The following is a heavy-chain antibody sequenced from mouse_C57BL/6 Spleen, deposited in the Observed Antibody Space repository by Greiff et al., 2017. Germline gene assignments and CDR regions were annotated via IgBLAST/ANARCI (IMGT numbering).Heavy chain of an antibody. CDR3: AKAYYSNPYYAMDY. D-gene: IGHD2-5*01. CDR1: GYTFTSYW. CDR2: INPRNGGT. J-gene: IGHJ4*01. Sequence: QVQLQQSGTELVKPGASVKLSCKASGYTFTSYWMHWVKQRPGQGLEWIGNINPRNGGTNYNEKFKNKATLTVNKSSSTAYMQLSSLTSEDSAVYSCAKAYYSNPYYAMDYWGQGTSVTVSS. V-gene: IGHV1-53*01.